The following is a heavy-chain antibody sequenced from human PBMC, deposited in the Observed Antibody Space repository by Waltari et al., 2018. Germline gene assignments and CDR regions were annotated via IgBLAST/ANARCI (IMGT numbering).Heavy chain of an antibody. V-gene: IGHV4-59*01. Sequence: QVQLQESGPGLVKPSETLSLTCTVSGGSISSYYWSWIRQPPGKGLEWIGYIYYSGSTNYNPSLKSRVTISVDTSKNQFSLKLSSVTAADTAVYYCARWRYYGSGSYYNPRYYGMDVWGQGTTVTVSS. CDR1: GGSISSYY. CDR2: IYYSGST. J-gene: IGHJ6*02. D-gene: IGHD3-10*01. CDR3: ARWRYYGSGSYYNPRYYGMDV.